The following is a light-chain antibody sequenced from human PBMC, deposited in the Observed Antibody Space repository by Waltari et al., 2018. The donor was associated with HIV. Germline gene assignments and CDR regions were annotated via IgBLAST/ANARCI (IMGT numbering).Light chain of an antibody. CDR3: AAWDDSLSGRV. CDR2: RNN. J-gene: IGLJ3*02. Sequence: QSGLTQPPSASGTPGQRVTISCSGSSSNIGKNFVYWYQQLPGTAPKLLISRNNQRPSGVPDRVSGSKSGTLASLAISGLRSEDEADYYCAAWDDSLSGRVFGGGTKLTVL. CDR1: SSNIGKNF. V-gene: IGLV1-47*01.